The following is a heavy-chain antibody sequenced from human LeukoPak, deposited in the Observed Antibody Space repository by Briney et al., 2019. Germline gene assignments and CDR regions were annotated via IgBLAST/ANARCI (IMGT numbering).Heavy chain of an antibody. V-gene: IGHV3-23*01. CDR3: AKDPGPVLRFLEWFPGVYFDY. CDR1: GFTFSSYA. J-gene: IGHJ4*02. D-gene: IGHD3-3*01. Sequence: GGSLRLSCAASGFTFSSYAMSWVRQAPGKGLEWVSAISGIGGSTYYADSVKGRFTISRDNSKNTLYLQMNSLRAEDTAVYYCAKDPGPVLRFLEWFPGVYFDYWGQGTLVTVSS. CDR2: ISGIGGST.